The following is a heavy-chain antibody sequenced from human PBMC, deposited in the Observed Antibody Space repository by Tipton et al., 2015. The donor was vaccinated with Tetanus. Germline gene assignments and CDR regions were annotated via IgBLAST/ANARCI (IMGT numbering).Heavy chain of an antibody. Sequence: SLRLSCVASGYNFRDNGMHWVRQAPGKGLEWVAVISNDASHIYYADSVRGRFTVSRDNADNSVYLQMNHLRDDDTAMYFCARGAIQPLDYWGQGTLVTVSS. CDR1: GYNFRDNG. V-gene: IGHV3-30*03. D-gene: IGHD2-2*01. CDR3: ARGAIQPLDY. CDR2: ISNDASHI. J-gene: IGHJ4*02.